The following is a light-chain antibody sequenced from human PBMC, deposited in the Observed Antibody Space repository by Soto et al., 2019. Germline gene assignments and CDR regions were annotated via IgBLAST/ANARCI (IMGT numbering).Light chain of an antibody. Sequence: QSVLTQPPSVSGAPGQRVTISCTGSSSNIGAGYDVHWYQQLPGTAPKLLIYGDNNRPSGVPDRFSGSKSGTSASLAITGLQAEDEADYSCQSYDSSLSAWVFGGGTQVTVL. CDR1: SSNIGAGYD. CDR3: QSYDSSLSAWV. V-gene: IGLV1-40*01. CDR2: GDN. J-gene: IGLJ3*02.